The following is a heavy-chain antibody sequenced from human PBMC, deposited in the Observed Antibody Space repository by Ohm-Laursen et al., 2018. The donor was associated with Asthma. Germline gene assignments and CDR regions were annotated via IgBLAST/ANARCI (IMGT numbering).Heavy chain of an antibody. CDR1: GGTLGTSV. Sequence: SVKVSCKYLGGTLGTSVIGWVRQAPGQGLEWLGGINSVFGTSTYAQKFHDRFTITADESTSTVYMTLSSLTSEDTAVYYCARKAGSCITSNCYSLDFWGQGTLVTASS. CDR3: ARKAGSCITSNCYSLDF. V-gene: IGHV1-69*13. D-gene: IGHD2-15*01. CDR2: INSVFGTS. J-gene: IGHJ4*02.